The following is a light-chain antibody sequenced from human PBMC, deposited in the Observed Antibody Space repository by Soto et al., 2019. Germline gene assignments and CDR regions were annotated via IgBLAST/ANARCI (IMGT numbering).Light chain of an antibody. Sequence: EIVLTQSPGTLSLSPGERATLSCRASQSVSSSYLAWYQQKPGQAPRLLIYGASSRYTGIPDRFSGSGSGTDFTLTISRLEPEYFAVYYCQQYGSSLFTFGPGTKVDIK. CDR2: GAS. CDR1: QSVSSSY. CDR3: QQYGSSLFT. V-gene: IGKV3-20*01. J-gene: IGKJ3*01.